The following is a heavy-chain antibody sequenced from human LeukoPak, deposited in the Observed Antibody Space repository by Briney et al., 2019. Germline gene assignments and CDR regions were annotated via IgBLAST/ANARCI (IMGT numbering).Heavy chain of an antibody. J-gene: IGHJ5*02. V-gene: IGHV3-23*01. CDR1: GFTFSSYA. D-gene: IGHD3-9*01. CDR3: AKDQGLRYFNWLALNWFDP. Sequence: PGGSLRLSCAASGFTFSSYAMSWVRPAPGKGLEWVSAISGSGGSTYYADSVKGWFTISRDNSKNTLYLQINSLRAEDTAVYYCAKDQGLRYFNWLALNWFDPWGQGTLVTVSS. CDR2: ISGSGGST.